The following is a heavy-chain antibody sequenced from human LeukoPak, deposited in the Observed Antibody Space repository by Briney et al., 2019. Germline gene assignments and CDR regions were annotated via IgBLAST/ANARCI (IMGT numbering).Heavy chain of an antibody. CDR1: GFTFSSYA. CDR2: ISYDGSNK. D-gene: IGHD3-3*01. V-gene: IGHV3-30-3*01. Sequence: GGSLRLSCATSGFTFSSYAMHWVRQAPGKGLEWVAVISYDGSNKYYADSVKGRFTISRDNSKNTLYLQMNSLRAEDTAVYYCARASGRFLEWLLYDPLDYWGQGTLVTVSS. J-gene: IGHJ4*02. CDR3: ARASGRFLEWLLYDPLDY.